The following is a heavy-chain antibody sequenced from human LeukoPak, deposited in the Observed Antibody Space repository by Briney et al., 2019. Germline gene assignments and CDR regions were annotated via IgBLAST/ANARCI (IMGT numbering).Heavy chain of an antibody. CDR3: ARSPHILTGENFDF. J-gene: IGHJ4*02. Sequence: ASVKVSCKASGYTFTGYYMHWVRQAPGQGLEWMGWINPNSGGTNYAQKFQDRVSMTRDTSISTAYMQLSRLRSDDTAVYYCARSPHILTGENFDFWGQGTLLTVSS. CDR1: GYTFTGYY. D-gene: IGHD3-9*01. CDR2: INPNSGGT. V-gene: IGHV1-2*02.